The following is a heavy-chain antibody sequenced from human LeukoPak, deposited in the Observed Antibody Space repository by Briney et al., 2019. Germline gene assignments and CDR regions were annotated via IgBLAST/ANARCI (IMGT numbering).Heavy chain of an antibody. CDR1: GYSISSGYF. CDR2: IYHSGST. D-gene: IGHD2-2*01. J-gene: IGHJ4*02. CDR3: ARLGVVVVSGAHSSYFDH. Sequence: SETLSLTCAVSGYSISSGYFWAWGRQPPGKGLEWIGSIYHSGSTYYNPSLKSRVTISVDTSKNQFSLQLRSVTAADTAVYFCARLGVVVVSGAHSSYFDHWGQGTLVTVSS. V-gene: IGHV4-38-2*01.